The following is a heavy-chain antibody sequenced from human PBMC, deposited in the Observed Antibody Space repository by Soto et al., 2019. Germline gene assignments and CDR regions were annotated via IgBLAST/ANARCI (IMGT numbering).Heavy chain of an antibody. CDR1: GGSFSSYG. D-gene: IGHD3-16*01. CDR2: IIPIFGTA. Sequence: QVQLVQSGAEVKKPGSSVKVSCKASGGSFSSYGYSWVRQAPGQGLEWMGGIIPIFGTATYAQRFQGRVTITADESTSTAYMELRSLRSDDTAVYWCARGGDVEYWGQGTLVTVSS. V-gene: IGHV1-69*01. J-gene: IGHJ4*02. CDR3: ARGGDVEY.